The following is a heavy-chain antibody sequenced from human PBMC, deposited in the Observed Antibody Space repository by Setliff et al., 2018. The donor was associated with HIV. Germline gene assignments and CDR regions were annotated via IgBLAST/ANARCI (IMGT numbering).Heavy chain of an antibody. CDR3: AKDRWGGKPYYFDY. V-gene: IGHV3-48*03. J-gene: IGHJ4*02. Sequence: PGGSLRLSCAASGFTFRSYAMHWVRQAPGKGLEWLSYISSSGTTTYYADSVKGRFTISRDNSKNSLYLQMTSLRVEDTAVYYCAKDRWGGKPYYFDYWGQGTLVTVSS. CDR1: GFTFRSYA. CDR2: ISSSGTTT. D-gene: IGHD7-27*01.